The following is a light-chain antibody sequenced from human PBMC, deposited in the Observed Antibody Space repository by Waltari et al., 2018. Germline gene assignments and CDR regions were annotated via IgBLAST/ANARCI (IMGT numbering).Light chain of an antibody. CDR2: DAV. CDR3: CSYTSSDTYV. Sequence: WEQHRPGKAPLLIIYDAVKRPSGVSNRFSGSMSGYTASLTISGLQAEDEADYYCCSYTSSDTYVFGSGTTVTVL. V-gene: IGLV2-14*02. J-gene: IGLJ1*01.